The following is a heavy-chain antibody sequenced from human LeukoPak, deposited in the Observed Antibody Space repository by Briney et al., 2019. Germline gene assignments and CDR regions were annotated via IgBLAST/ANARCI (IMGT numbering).Heavy chain of an antibody. V-gene: IGHV3-64D*09. CDR2: ISTNGGST. Sequence: GGSLRLSCSASGFTFSSYAMHGVRQAPGKGLEYVSAISTNGGSTYYADSVKGRFTISRDNSKNTLYLQMSSLRAEDTAVYYCVKGYCGGGSCFSRTMYYFDHWGQGTLVTVSS. D-gene: IGHD2-15*01. J-gene: IGHJ4*02. CDR1: GFTFSSYA. CDR3: VKGYCGGGSCFSRTMYYFDH.